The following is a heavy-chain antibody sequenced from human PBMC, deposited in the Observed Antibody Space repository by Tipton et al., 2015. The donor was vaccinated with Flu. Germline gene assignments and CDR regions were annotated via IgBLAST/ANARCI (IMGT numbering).Heavy chain of an antibody. CDR2: IYYSGST. Sequence: TLSLTCTVSGGSLSGYYWSWIRQPPGKGLEWIGYIYYSGSTNYNPSLKSRVTISVDTSKNQFSLKLSSVTAADTAVYCCARDTIFGVAHWGQGTLVTVSS. CDR3: ARDTIFGVAH. J-gene: IGHJ4*02. CDR1: GGSLSGYY. V-gene: IGHV4-59*12. D-gene: IGHD3-3*01.